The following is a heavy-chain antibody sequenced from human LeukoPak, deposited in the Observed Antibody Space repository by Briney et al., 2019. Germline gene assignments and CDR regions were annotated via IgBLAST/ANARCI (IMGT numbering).Heavy chain of an antibody. V-gene: IGHV3-7*01. Sequence: PGGSLRLSCAASGFTFSRFRMSWVRQPPGKGLEWVANINQDVSEVYYVDSVKGRFTVSTDNAKNSLYLQMTSLRAEDTAVYYCASSWGSAIDFWGQGTLVTVPS. D-gene: IGHD3-16*01. CDR2: INQDVSEV. J-gene: IGHJ4*02. CDR3: ASSWGSAIDF. CDR1: GFTFSRFR.